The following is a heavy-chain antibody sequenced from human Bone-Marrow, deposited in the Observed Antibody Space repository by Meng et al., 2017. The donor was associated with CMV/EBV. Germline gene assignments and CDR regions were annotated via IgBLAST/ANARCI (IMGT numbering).Heavy chain of an antibody. CDR1: GFTVSTCH. CDR2: IDRGGTP. V-gene: IGHV3-53*01. J-gene: IGHJ3*01. Sequence: GESLKISCAASGFTVSTCHMTWVRQTPGRGLEWVSVIDRGGTPYYADSVRGRFTISRDNSGNALYFELNSLRVEDTAVYYCARAVDDVRAFEVWGQGALVTVSS. D-gene: IGHD1-1*01. CDR3: ARAVDDVRAFEV.